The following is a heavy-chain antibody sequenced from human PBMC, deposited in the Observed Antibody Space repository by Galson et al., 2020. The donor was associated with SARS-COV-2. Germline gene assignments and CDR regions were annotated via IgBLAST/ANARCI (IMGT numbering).Heavy chain of an antibody. V-gene: IGHV4-30-2*01. Sequence: ETSETLSLTCTVSGASISSGGYSWSWVRQPPGKGLEWIGYIHHSGRTYYNPSLRSRVTISVVRSKNQFSLRLTSVTAADTAVFYCARGGDLYRYGLDVWGQGTTVIVSS. D-gene: IGHD2-8*01. J-gene: IGHJ6*02. CDR1: GASISSGGYS. CDR3: ARGGDLYRYGLDV. CDR2: IHHSGRT.